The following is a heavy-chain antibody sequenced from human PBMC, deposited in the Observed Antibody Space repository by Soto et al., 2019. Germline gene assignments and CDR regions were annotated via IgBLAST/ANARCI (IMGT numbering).Heavy chain of an antibody. CDR2: IRDDGSDK. V-gene: IGHV3-33*01. CDR1: GFIFSPYG. CDR3: ARAPRMAPFDI. Sequence: GGSLRLSCAASGFIFSPYGIHWVRQAPGKGLEWVALIRDDGSDKYYAESVTGRFTISRDNSKNTVYLQMNSLRAEDTALYFCARAPRMAPFDIWGQGTMVTVSS. J-gene: IGHJ3*02.